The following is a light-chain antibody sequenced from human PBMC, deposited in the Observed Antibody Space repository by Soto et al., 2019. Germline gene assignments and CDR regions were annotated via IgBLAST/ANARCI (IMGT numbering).Light chain of an antibody. CDR3: AAWDDSLNAWV. J-gene: IGLJ3*02. Sequence: QPVLTQPPSASGTPGQRVTISCSGSSSNIARNTVNWYQQLPGTAPKLLIYTNDQRPSGVPARFSASKSETSASLAISGLQSEYGADYYCAAWDDSLNAWVFGGGTKVTVL. CDR2: TND. V-gene: IGLV1-44*01. CDR1: SSNIARNT.